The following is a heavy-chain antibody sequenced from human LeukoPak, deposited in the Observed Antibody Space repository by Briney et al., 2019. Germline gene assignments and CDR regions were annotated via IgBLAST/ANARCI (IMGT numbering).Heavy chain of an antibody. J-gene: IGHJ6*04. CDR3: ARGRYYYGMDV. CDR2: ISYDGSNK. CDR1: GFTFSSYA. V-gene: IGHV3-30*04. Sequence: GGSLRLSCAASGFTFSSYAMHWVRQAPGKGLEWVAVISYDGSNKYYADSVKGRFTISRDNSKNTLYLQMNSLRAEDTAVYYCARGRYYYGMDVWGKGTTVTVSS.